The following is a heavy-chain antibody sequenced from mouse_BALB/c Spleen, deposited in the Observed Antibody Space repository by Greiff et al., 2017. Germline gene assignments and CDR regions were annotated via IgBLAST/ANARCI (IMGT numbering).Heavy chain of an antibody. Sequence: QVQLQQPGAELVKPGASVKLSCKASGYTFTSYYMYWVKQMPGQGLEWIGGINPSNGGTNFNEKFKSKATLTVDKSSSTAYMQLSSLTSEDSAVYYCTRPYYRYDGSWFAYWGQGTLVTVSA. CDR3: TRPYYRYDGSWFAY. D-gene: IGHD2-14*01. J-gene: IGHJ3*01. CDR2: INPSNGGT. V-gene: IGHV1S81*02. CDR1: GYTFTSYY.